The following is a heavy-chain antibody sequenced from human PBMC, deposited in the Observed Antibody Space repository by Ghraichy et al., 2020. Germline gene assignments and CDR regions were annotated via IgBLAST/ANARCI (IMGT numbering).Heavy chain of an antibody. Sequence: LNISCTVSGGSISSGGYYWSWIRQHTGKGLEWIGYIYYSGSTYYNPSLKSRVTISVDTSKNQFSLKLSSVTAADTAVYYCARATTVLPFDYWGQGTLVTVSS. CDR1: GGSISSGGYY. CDR3: ARATTVLPFDY. V-gene: IGHV4-31*03. J-gene: IGHJ4*02. D-gene: IGHD4-17*01. CDR2: IYYSGST.